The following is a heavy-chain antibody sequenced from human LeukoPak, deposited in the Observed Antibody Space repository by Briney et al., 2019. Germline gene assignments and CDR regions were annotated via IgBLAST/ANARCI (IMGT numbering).Heavy chain of an antibody. Sequence: GGSLRLSCTASGFTFSGYSMNWVRQAPGKGLEWISYIRSSGSTIYYADSMKGRFTISRDNAQKSLYLQMNSLRAEDTALYFCAKLRGTQLRYFDIDYWGQGILVTVSS. CDR1: GFTFSGYS. CDR3: AKLRGTQLRYFDIDY. J-gene: IGHJ4*02. V-gene: IGHV3-48*04. CDR2: IRSSGSTI. D-gene: IGHD3-9*01.